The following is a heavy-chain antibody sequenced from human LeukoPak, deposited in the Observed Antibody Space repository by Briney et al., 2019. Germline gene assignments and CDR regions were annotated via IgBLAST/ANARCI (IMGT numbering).Heavy chain of an antibody. CDR3: ARGGVMIVTPLYYYYGLDL. CDR1: GFTFSSYW. Sequence: GGSLRLSCAASGFTFSSYWMSWVRQAPGKGLEWVANIKQDGSEKYYVDSVKGRFTISRDNAKNSLSLQMNSLRGEDTAMYYCARGGVMIVTPLYYYYGLDLWGQGTTVTVYS. D-gene: IGHD3-22*01. CDR2: IKQDGSEK. J-gene: IGHJ6*02. V-gene: IGHV3-7*01.